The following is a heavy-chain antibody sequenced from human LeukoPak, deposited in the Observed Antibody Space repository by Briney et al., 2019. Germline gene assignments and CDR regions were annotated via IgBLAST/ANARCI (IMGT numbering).Heavy chain of an antibody. D-gene: IGHD6-13*01. CDR3: ARVWGLAVAGGEIEY. CDR2: ISSTGGST. J-gene: IGHJ4*02. CDR1: GFTFSNYA. Sequence: GGSLRLSCSASGFTFSNYAMHWVRQAPGKGLECISTISSTGGSTYYADSVKGRFTISRDNAKNSLYLQMNSLRDEDTAVYYCARVWGLAVAGGEIEYWGQGTLVTVSS. V-gene: IGHV3-64*04.